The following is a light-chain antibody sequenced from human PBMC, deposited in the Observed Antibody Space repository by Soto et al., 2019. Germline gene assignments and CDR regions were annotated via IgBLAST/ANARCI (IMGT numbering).Light chain of an antibody. Sequence: EIVMTQSPATLPVSPGERATLSCRASQSVSSNLAWYQQKPGQAPRLLIYGASTRATGIPARFSGSGSGTEFTLTISSLQSEDFAVYYCQQYSNWSPITFGQGTRLEIK. CDR1: QSVSSN. V-gene: IGKV3-15*01. J-gene: IGKJ5*01. CDR2: GAS. CDR3: QQYSNWSPIT.